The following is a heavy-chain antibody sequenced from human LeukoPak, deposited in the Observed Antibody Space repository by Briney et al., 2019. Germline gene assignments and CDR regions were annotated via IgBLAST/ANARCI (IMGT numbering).Heavy chain of an antibody. J-gene: IGHJ4*02. CDR3: ANYILTGYYYFDF. D-gene: IGHD3-9*01. CDR1: GFTFSSYA. V-gene: IGHV3-23*01. CDR2: ISGSGGST. Sequence: PEGPLRLSCAASGFTFSSYAMSWVRQAPGKGLEWVSAISGSGGSTYYADSVKGRFTISRDNSNNTLYLQMNSLRVEDTAVYYCANYILTGYYYFDFWGQGTLVSVSS.